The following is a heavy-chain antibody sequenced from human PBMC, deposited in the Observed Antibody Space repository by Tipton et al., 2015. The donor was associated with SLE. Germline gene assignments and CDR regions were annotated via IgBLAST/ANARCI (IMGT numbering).Heavy chain of an antibody. Sequence: SLRLSCAASGFTFSSYAMSWVRQAPGKGLEWVSAISGSGGSTYYADSVKGRFTISRDNSKNTLYLQMNSLRAEDTAVYYCAKDCEIEVVPASDDWVQGSLVTVFS. J-gene: IGHJ4*02. CDR3: AKDCEIEVVPASDD. D-gene: IGHD2-2*01. CDR1: GFTFSSYA. V-gene: IGHV3-23*01. CDR2: ISGSGGST.